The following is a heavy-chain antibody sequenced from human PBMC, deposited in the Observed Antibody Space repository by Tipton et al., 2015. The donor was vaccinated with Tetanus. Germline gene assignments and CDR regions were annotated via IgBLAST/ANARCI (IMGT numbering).Heavy chain of an antibody. J-gene: IGHJ4*02. CDR1: GVSISPYY. D-gene: IGHD3-16*02. CDR3: ARHDLRLGELSLLSPFDY. V-gene: IGHV4-59*08. CDR2: IFYTGST. Sequence: LRLSCTVSGVSISPYYWNWIRQPPGKGLEWIGYIFYTGSTNYNPSLKSRVTISVDTSKNRFSLKLTSVTAADTAVYYCARHDLRLGELSLLSPFDYWGQGTLVTVSS.